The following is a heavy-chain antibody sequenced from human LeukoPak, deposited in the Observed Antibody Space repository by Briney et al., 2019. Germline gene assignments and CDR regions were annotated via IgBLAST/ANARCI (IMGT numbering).Heavy chain of an antibody. CDR2: IRSSGSTI. J-gene: IGHJ4*02. D-gene: IGHD3-22*01. CDR1: GFTFSSYE. V-gene: IGHV3-48*03. CDR3: ATKSTYYFDSGGYPTLDH. Sequence: PGGSLRLSCVASGFTFSSYEMNWVRQASGKGLEWVSYIRSSGSTIYYADSVKGRFTISRDNAKNSLYLQMNSLRAEDTAVYYRATKSTYYFDSGGYPTLDHWGQGTLVTVSS.